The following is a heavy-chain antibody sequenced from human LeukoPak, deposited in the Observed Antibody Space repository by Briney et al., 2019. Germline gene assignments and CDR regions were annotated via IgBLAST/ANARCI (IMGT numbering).Heavy chain of an antibody. CDR2: VSYDGGQK. J-gene: IGHJ4*02. CDR1: GFSLSEYG. Sequence: GGSLRPSCVGSGFSLSEYGIHWVRQAPGKGLEWVAVVSYDGGQKYYADSVKGRFTISRETSRDTVSLEMNSLRVEDTAVYYCARDRINMMVLGHDSGLDCWGQGTLVTVSS. V-gene: IGHV3-30*19. CDR3: ARDRINMMVLGHDSGLDC. D-gene: IGHD3-22*01.